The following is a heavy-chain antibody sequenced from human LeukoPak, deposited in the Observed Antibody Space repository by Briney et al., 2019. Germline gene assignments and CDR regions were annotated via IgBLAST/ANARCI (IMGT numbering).Heavy chain of an antibody. J-gene: IGHJ4*02. V-gene: IGHV4-59*12. CDR1: GGSISSYF. CDR3: ARGFGGYSYGSYYFDY. Sequence: SETLSLTCTVSGGSISSYFWTWIRQPPGKGLEWIAYISSSGSTNYNPSLKSRVTISVDKSKNQFSLKLSSVTAADTAVYYCARGFGGYSYGSYYFDYWGQGTLVTVSS. D-gene: IGHD5-18*01. CDR2: ISSSGST.